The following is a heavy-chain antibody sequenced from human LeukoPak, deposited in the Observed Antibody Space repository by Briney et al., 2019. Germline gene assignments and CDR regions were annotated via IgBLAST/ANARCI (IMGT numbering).Heavy chain of an antibody. CDR1: GYTVTGYF. D-gene: IGHD4-17*01. Sequence: ASVKVSCKASGYTVTGYFLHWVRQAPGQGLEWMGWINPNNGGTNYVQKFQGRVTMTRDTSSSTAYMELSRLKSDDTAVYYCARDPGGIVRTLTTVTTTVTTAFDYWGQGTLVTVSS. J-gene: IGHJ4*02. V-gene: IGHV1-2*02. CDR2: INPNNGGT. CDR3: ARDPGGIVRTLTTVTTTVTTAFDY.